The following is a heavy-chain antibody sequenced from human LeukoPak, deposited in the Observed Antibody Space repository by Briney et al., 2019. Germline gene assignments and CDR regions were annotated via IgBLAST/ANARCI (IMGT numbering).Heavy chain of an antibody. CDR2: INPNSGGT. Sequence: ASVKVSCKASGYTFTGYYMHWVRQAPGQGLEWMGWINPNSGGTNYAQKFQGGVTMTRDTSISTAYMELSRLRSDDTAVYYCARDSRYSSGWHFDYWGQGTLVTVSS. J-gene: IGHJ4*02. V-gene: IGHV1-2*02. CDR1: GYTFTGYY. D-gene: IGHD6-19*01. CDR3: ARDSRYSSGWHFDY.